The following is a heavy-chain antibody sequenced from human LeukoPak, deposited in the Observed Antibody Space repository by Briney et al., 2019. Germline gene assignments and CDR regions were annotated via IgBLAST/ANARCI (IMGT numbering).Heavy chain of an antibody. J-gene: IGHJ3*02. CDR3: AKDVAQITISGGAFDI. V-gene: IGHV1-18*01. CDR1: GYTFTSYD. Sequence: ASVKVSCKASGYTFTSYDINWVRQAPGQGLEWMGSISTYNGNTNYAPKLQGRVTMTTDTSTTTAYMEPRSLRSDDTAVYYCAKDVAQITISGGAFDIWGQGTMVTVSS. D-gene: IGHD3-9*01. CDR2: ISTYNGNT.